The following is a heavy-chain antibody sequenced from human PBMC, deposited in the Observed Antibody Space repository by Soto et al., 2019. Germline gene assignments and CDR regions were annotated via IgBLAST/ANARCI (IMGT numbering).Heavy chain of an antibody. V-gene: IGHV1-58*01. CDR1: GFTFTSSA. J-gene: IGHJ4*02. Sequence: SVEVSCKASGFTFTSSAVQWVRQARGQRLEWIGWTVVGSGNTNYAQKLQERVTITSDMSTSTAYMELSSLRSEDTAVYYCAAMFIRERSLDYWGQGTLVTVSS. CDR2: TVVGSGNT. D-gene: IGHD3-10*02. CDR3: AAMFIRERSLDY.